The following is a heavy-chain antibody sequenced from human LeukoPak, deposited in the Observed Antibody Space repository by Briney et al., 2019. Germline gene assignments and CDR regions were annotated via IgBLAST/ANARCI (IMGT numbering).Heavy chain of an antibody. CDR3: ARTGTPYDFWSGSAVGY. CDR1: GGTFSSYA. V-gene: IGHV1-69*13. Sequence: EASVKVSCKASGGTFSSYAISWVRQAPGQGLEWMGGIIPIFGTANYAQKFQGRATITADESTSTAYMELSSLRSEDTAVYYCARTGTPYDFWSGSAVGYWGQGTLVTVSS. D-gene: IGHD3-3*01. CDR2: IIPIFGTA. J-gene: IGHJ4*02.